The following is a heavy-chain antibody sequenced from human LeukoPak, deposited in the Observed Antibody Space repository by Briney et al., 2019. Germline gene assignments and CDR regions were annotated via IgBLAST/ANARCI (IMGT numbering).Heavy chain of an antibody. D-gene: IGHD4-17*01. CDR1: GFNFRSYA. CDR2: ISSTAYGGTA. V-gene: IGHV3-49*04. Sequence: PGGSLRLSCTASGFNFRSYALTWVRQAPGMGLEWVGFISSTAYGGTAEYAASVRGRFTISRDDSKSIAFLQMNSLKTEDTAMYYCSRGAVPPDYWGQGTLVTVSS. CDR3: SRGAVPPDY. J-gene: IGHJ4*02.